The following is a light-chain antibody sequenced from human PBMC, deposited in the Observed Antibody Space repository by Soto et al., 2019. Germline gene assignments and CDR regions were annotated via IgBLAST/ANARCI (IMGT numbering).Light chain of an antibody. CDR3: SSYAGSNSWV. CDR1: SDVGTYNF. V-gene: IGLV2-8*01. Sequence: QSALTQPPYASGSLGQSVTISCTGSDVGTYNFVSWYQQHPGKAPKLMIYEVTRRPSGVPDRFSVSKSGNTASLTVSGLQAEDEADYYCSSYAGSNSWVFGGGTKLTVL. J-gene: IGLJ3*02. CDR2: EVT.